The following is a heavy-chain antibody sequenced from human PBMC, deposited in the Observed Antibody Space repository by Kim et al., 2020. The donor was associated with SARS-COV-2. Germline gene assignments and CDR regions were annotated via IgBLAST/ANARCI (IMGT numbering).Heavy chain of an antibody. Sequence: GGSLRLSCAVSGFAFSDYWMHWVRQAPGKGLVWVSRINRDGSSTNYVDSVKGRITISRDDAKNMLYLQMNSLRAEDTAVYYCARGRRDGYTQDYWGQGPL. J-gene: IGHJ4*02. D-gene: IGHD1-1*01. CDR3: ARGRRDGYTQDY. CDR2: INRDGSST. CDR1: GFAFSDYW. V-gene: IGHV3-74*01.